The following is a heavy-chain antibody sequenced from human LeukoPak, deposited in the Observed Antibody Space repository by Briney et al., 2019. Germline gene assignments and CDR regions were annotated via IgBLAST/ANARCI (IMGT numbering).Heavy chain of an antibody. CDR1: GYTFSTYA. V-gene: IGHV1-18*01. J-gene: IGHJ4*02. D-gene: IGHD6-19*01. CDR3: ARYAQDSNGWYYFDY. CDR2: ISVYNGDA. Sequence: ASVKVSCKASGYTFSTYAISWVRQAPGQGLEWMGWISVYNGDAKYPQKFQGRVTMSTDTSTGTAYMELRSLRSDDTAVYYCARYAQDSNGWYYFDYWGREPWSPSPQ.